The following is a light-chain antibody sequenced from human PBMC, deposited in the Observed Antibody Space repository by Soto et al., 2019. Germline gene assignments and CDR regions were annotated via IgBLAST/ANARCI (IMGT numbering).Light chain of an antibody. CDR3: QQYHIWPRT. Sequence: EIVMTQSPATLSVSPGARATLYCRASQSISTNLAWYQQKPGQAPRLFISGASTRATGIPARFSGSGSGTEFTLTISSLQSEDFAVYYCQQYHIWPRTFGQGTKVEIK. J-gene: IGKJ1*01. CDR1: QSISTN. V-gene: IGKV3-15*01. CDR2: GAS.